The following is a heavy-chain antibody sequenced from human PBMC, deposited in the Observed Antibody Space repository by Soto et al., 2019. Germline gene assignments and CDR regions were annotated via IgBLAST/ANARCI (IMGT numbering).Heavy chain of an antibody. J-gene: IGHJ4*02. V-gene: IGHV4-31*03. CDR1: GGSISSGGYY. CDR2: IYYSGST. D-gene: IGHD3-22*01. CDR3: ARAVGSSGYYQKTPPLFDY. Sequence: PSETLSLTCTVSGGSISSGGYYWSWIRQHPGKGLEWIGYIYYSGSTYYNTSLKSRVTISVDTSKNQFSLKLSSVTAADTAVYYCARAVGSSGYYQKTPPLFDYWGQGTLVTVSS.